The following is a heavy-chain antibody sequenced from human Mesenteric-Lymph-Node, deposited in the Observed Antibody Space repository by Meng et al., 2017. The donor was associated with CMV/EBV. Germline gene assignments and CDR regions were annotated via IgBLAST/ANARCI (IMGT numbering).Heavy chain of an antibody. D-gene: IGHD1-26*01. J-gene: IGHJ4*02. CDR2: ISSSSSYI. CDR3: AKYGSGLSGTYEFDY. V-gene: IGHV3-21*04. Sequence: GGSLRLSCAASGFTFSAYNMNWVRQGPGKGLEWVSSISSSSSYIYYADSVKGRFTISRDNSRNTLYLQMNNLRAEDTAVYYCAKYGSGLSGTYEFDYWGQGTLVTVSS. CDR1: GFTFSAYN.